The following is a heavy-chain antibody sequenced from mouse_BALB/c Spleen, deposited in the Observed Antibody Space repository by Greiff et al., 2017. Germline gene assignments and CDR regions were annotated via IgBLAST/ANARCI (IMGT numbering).Heavy chain of an antibody. Sequence: DVKLVESGGGLVQPKGSLKLSCAASGFTFNTYAMNWVRQAPGKGLEWVARIRSKSNNYATYYADSVKDRFTISRDDSQSMLYLQMNNLKTEDTAMYYCVRHFWGGYDDYAMDYWGQGTSVTVSS. CDR1: GFTFNTYA. CDR2: IRSKSNNYAT. D-gene: IGHD2-2*01. J-gene: IGHJ4*01. V-gene: IGHV10-1*02. CDR3: VRHFWGGYDDYAMDY.